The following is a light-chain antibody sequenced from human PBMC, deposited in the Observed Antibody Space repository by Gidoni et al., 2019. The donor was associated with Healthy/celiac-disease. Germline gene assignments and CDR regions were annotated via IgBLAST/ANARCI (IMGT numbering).Light chain of an antibody. CDR1: SRDVGGYNY. Sequence: QSALTQPASVSGSPGQSITISCTGTSRDVGGYNYVSWYQQHPGTAPKLMIYEVSNRPSGVSDRFSGSKSGTTASLTISGLQAEDEADYYCSSYTSSSTLFVFGTGTKVTVL. J-gene: IGLJ1*01. CDR3: SSYTSSSTLFV. V-gene: IGLV2-14*01. CDR2: EVS.